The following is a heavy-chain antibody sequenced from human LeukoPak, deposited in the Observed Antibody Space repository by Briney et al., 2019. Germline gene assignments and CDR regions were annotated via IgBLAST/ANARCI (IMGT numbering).Heavy chain of an antibody. V-gene: IGHV3-23*01. Sequence: GGSLRLSCATSGFSFTDYPMNWVRQAPGKGLEWVSTITEIGGSRNYAESVKGRFTVSRDNSKNTVYLQMNSLRPEDTAVYYCAKDYFASGSYPTAWGQGILVTVSS. CDR3: AKDYFASGSYPTA. D-gene: IGHD3-10*01. J-gene: IGHJ5*02. CDR1: GFSFTDYP. CDR2: ITEIGGSR.